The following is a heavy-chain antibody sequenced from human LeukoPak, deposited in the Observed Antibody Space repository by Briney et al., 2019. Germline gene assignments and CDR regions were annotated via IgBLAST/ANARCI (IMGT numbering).Heavy chain of an antibody. Sequence: SETLSLTCTVSGGSIISSDYHWGWVRQPPGKGLEWIGTISYSGNTDYNPSLRSRVTISVDTSNDQFSLRLGSVTAADTAVYHCARHCCSGPAKRVFDIWGQGTMVTVSS. D-gene: IGHD2-15*01. CDR3: ARHCCSGPAKRVFDI. CDR1: GGSIISSDYH. V-gene: IGHV4-39*01. J-gene: IGHJ3*02. CDR2: ISYSGNT.